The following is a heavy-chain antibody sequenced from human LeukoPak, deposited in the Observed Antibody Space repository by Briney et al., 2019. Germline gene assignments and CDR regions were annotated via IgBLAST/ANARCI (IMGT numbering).Heavy chain of an antibody. CDR2: INHSGST. CDR3: ARGRLVLKWLPSRPLAFDI. D-gene: IGHD2/OR15-2a*01. V-gene: IGHV4-34*01. J-gene: IGHJ3*02. CDR1: GGSFSGYY. Sequence: SETLSLTCAVYGGSFSGYYWSWIRQPPGKGLEWIGEINHSGSTNYNPSLKSRVTISVDTSKNQFSLKLSSVTAADTAVYYCARGRLVLKWLPSRPLAFDIWGQGTMVTVSS.